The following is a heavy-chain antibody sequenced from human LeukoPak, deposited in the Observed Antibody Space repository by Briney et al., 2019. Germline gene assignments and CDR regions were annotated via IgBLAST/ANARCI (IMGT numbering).Heavy chain of an antibody. V-gene: IGHV3-9*01. D-gene: IGHD1-26*01. CDR2: ISWNSGSI. CDR1: GLTFDDYA. Sequence: GRSLRLSCAASGLTFDDYAMHWVRQAPGKGLEWVSGISWNSGSIGYADSVKGRFTISRDNAKTSVSLQLNSLRVEDTAVYYCAKGGWLDNWGQGTLVIVSS. CDR3: AKGGWLDN. J-gene: IGHJ4*02.